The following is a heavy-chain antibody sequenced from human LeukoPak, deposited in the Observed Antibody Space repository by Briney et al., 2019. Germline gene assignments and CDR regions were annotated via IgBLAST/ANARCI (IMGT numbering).Heavy chain of an antibody. J-gene: IGHJ6*02. CDR2: IHYSGRA. V-gene: IGHV4-59*11. Sequence: SETLSLTCTVSGGSIIGHYWTWIRQPPGKGLEWIGQIHYSGRADYNPSLKRRVTISVDTSKNQISLNLNSVTAADTAVYYCARFGVDYDMDVWGQGTTVAVSS. D-gene: IGHD3-16*01. CDR1: GGSIIGHY. CDR3: ARFGVDYDMDV.